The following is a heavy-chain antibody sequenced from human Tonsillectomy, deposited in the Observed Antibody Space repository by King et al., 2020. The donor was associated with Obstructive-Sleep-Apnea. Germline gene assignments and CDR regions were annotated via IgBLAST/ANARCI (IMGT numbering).Heavy chain of an antibody. V-gene: IGHV3-30*02. CDR3: ARPGVGASSIIEY. Sequence: QLVQSGGGVVQPGRSLRLSCAASGFTFSDSGMHWVRQTPGKGLEWVSFIRFDGSENYYADSVKGRFTISRDNSRNTLYLHMNSLRVEDTAVYYCARPGVGASSIIEYWGQGTLVTVSS. J-gene: IGHJ4*02. D-gene: IGHD1-26*01. CDR1: GFTFSDSG. CDR2: IRFDGSEN.